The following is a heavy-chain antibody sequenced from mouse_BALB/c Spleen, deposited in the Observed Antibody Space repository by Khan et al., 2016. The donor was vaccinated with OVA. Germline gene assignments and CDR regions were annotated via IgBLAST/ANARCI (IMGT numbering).Heavy chain of an antibody. CDR3: ARSGTITTVVATDFDY. V-gene: IGHV3-2*02. CDR1: GYSITSDYA. J-gene: IGHJ2*01. Sequence: EVELVESGPGLVKPSQSLSLTCTVTGYSITSDYAWNWIRQFPGNKLEWMGYIKYSGSTSYNPSLKSRISITRNTSKNRFFLQLSSVTTEATATYYCARSGTITTVVATDFDYWGQGTTLTGSS. CDR2: IKYSGST. D-gene: IGHD1-1*01.